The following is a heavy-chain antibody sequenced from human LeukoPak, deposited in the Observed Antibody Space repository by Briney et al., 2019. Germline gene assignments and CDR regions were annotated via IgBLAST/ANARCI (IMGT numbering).Heavy chain of an antibody. J-gene: IGHJ6*03. CDR1: GYTFTTYF. D-gene: IGHD6-13*01. CDR2: IIPIFGTA. Sequence: SVKVSCKASGYTFTTYFLHWVRQAPGQGLEWMGGIIPIFGTANYAQKFQGRVTITADKSTSTAYMELSSLRSEDTAVYYCARGSSPYYYYYMDVWGKGITVTVSS. V-gene: IGHV1-69*06. CDR3: ARGSSPYYYYYMDV.